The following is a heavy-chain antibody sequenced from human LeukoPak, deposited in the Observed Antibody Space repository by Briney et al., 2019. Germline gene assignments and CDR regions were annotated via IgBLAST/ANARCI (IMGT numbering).Heavy chain of an antibody. D-gene: IGHD3-10*01. V-gene: IGHV3-30*03. CDR3: ATSDYYDSGRGGVSPSDH. CDR2: ISYDGSNK. J-gene: IGHJ4*02. Sequence: GGSLRLSCAASGFTFSSYGMHWVRQAPGKGLEWVAVISYDGSNKYYADSVKGRFTISRDNSKNTLYLQMNSLRAEDTAVYYCATSDYYDSGRGGVSPSDHWGQGTLVTVSS. CDR1: GFTFSSYG.